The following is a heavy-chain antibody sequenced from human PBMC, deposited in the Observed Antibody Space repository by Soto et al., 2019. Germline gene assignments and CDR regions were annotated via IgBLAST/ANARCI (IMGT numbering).Heavy chain of an antibody. J-gene: IGHJ6*02. CDR3: ARNYFGFYDFWSGYSKASYYYGMAV. V-gene: IGHV1-69*13. CDR2: IIPIFGTA. Sequence: GASVKVSCKAPGGTLSSYPISCVRQAPGQGLERMGGIIPIFGTANYAQKFQGRVTITADESTSTAYMELSSLRSEDTAVYYCARNYFGFYDFWSGYSKASYYYGMAVWGQGTTVTVSS. D-gene: IGHD3-3*01. CDR1: GGTLSSYP.